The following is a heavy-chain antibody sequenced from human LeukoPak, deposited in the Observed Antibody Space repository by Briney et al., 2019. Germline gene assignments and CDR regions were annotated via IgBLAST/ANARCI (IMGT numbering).Heavy chain of an antibody. V-gene: IGHV1-69*13. J-gene: IGHJ6*02. CDR3: ARDSLRSSWYNYYYGMDV. CDR1: GGTFSSYA. D-gene: IGHD6-13*01. CDR2: IIPIFGTA. Sequence: SVKVSCKASGGTFSSYAISWVRQAPGQGLEWMGGIIPIFGTANYAQKFQGRVTITADESTSTAYMELSSLRSEDTAVYYCARDSLRSSWYNYYYGMDVWGQGTLVTASS.